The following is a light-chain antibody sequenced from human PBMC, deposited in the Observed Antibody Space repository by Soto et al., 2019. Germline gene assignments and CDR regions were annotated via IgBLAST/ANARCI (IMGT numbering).Light chain of an antibody. CDR3: QQLNKYRIT. CDR1: QGISSA. CDR2: DAC. J-gene: IGKJ5*01. V-gene: IGKV1D-13*01. Sequence: AIQLTQPPSSLSASVGDRVTITCRASQGISSALAWYQQKPGKAPKRLIYDACSLESGVPSRFSGSGSGTDFTLTISSLQPEDFATYYCQQLNKYRITFGQGTRLEI.